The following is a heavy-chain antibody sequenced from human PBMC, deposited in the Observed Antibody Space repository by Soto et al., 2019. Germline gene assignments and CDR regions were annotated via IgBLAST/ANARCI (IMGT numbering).Heavy chain of an antibody. V-gene: IGHV1-46*01. CDR3: ASGGEYCSGGSCYPYYYYGMDV. Sequence: QVQLVQSGAEVKKPGASVKVSCKASGYTFTSYYMHWVRQAPGQGLEWMGIINPSGGSTSYAQKFQVRVTMTRDTSTSTVYMELSSLRSEDTAVYYCASGGEYCSGGSCYPYYYYGMDVWGQGTTVTVSS. D-gene: IGHD2-15*01. J-gene: IGHJ6*02. CDR2: INPSGGST. CDR1: GYTFTSYY.